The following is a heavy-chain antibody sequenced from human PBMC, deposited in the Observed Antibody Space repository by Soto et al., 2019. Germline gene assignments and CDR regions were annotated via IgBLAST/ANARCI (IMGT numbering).Heavy chain of an antibody. V-gene: IGHV3-23*04. D-gene: IGHD3-3*01. J-gene: IGHJ4*02. CDR3: AKSGLEWLARTPN. Sequence: EVQLVESGGGLVQPGGSLRLSCAVSGFTFGSYAMSWVRQAPGKGLEWVSAISGSGGSTYYADSVKGRFTISRDNSKNTLYLQMNSLRAEDTAVYYCAKSGLEWLARTPNWGQGTLVTVSS. CDR2: ISGSGGST. CDR1: GFTFGSYA.